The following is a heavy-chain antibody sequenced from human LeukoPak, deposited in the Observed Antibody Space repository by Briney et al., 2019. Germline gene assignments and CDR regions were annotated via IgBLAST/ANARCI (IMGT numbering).Heavy chain of an antibody. V-gene: IGHV3-23*01. CDR2: ISNSGDST. D-gene: IGHD3-16*01. CDR1: GFIFSSNA. J-gene: IGHJ6*02. CDR3: ARGGGLDV. Sequence: PGGSLRLSCAASGFIFSSNAMSWVRQAPGKGLEWVSGISNSGDSTYYADSVKGRFTISRDNSKNTLYLQMSNLRAEDTAVYFCARGGGLDVWGQGATVTVSS.